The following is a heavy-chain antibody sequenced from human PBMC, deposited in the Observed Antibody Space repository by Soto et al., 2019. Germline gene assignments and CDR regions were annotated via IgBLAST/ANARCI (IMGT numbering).Heavy chain of an antibody. CDR1: GFTFSSYS. CDR3: ARDTARIVGATVGAFDI. CDR2: ISSSSSYI. V-gene: IGHV3-21*01. J-gene: IGHJ3*02. D-gene: IGHD1-26*01. Sequence: GGSLRLSCAASGFTFSSYSMNWVRQAPGKGLEWVSSISSSSSYIYYADSVKGRFTISRDNAKNSLYLQMNSLRAEDTAVYYCARDTARIVGATVGAFDIWGQGTMVTVSS.